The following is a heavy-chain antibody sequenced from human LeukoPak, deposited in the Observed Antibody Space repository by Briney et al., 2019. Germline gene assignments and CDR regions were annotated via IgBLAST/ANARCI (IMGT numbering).Heavy chain of an antibody. V-gene: IGHV4-38-2*02. CDR2: IYHSGST. D-gene: IGHD3-16*01. Sequence: SETLSLTCTVSGYSISSGYYWGWIRQPPGKGLEWIGRIYHSGSTYYNPSLKSRVTISVDTSKNQFSLKLSSVTAADTAVYYCASATSDYVWGSYSPTYFDYWGQGTLVTVSS. CDR1: GYSISSGYY. J-gene: IGHJ4*02. CDR3: ASATSDYVWGSYSPTYFDY.